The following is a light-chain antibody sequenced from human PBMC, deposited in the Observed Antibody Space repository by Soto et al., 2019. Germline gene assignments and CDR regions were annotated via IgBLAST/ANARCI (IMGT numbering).Light chain of an antibody. CDR1: SSDVGGYNY. CDR3: SSYTSSSTS. J-gene: IGLJ1*01. V-gene: IGLV2-14*01. Sequence: ALTQPASVSGSPGQSITISCTGTSSDVGGYNYVSWYQQHPGKAPKLMIYDVSNRPSGVSNRFSGSKSGNTASLTISGLQAEDEADYYCSSYTSSSTSFGTGTKLTVL. CDR2: DVS.